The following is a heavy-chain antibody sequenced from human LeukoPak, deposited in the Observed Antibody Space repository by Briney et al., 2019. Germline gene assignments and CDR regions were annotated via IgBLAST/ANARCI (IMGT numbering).Heavy chain of an antibody. J-gene: IGHJ3*02. Sequence: GGSLRLSCAASGFTFSSYSMTWVRQAPGKGLEWVSGINWNGGSTGYADSVKGRFTISRDNAKNSLYLQMNSLRAEDTALYHCARASYSSREADAFDIWGQGTMVTVSS. CDR3: ARASYSSREADAFDI. CDR2: INWNGGST. D-gene: IGHD6-13*01. V-gene: IGHV3-20*01. CDR1: GFTFSSYS.